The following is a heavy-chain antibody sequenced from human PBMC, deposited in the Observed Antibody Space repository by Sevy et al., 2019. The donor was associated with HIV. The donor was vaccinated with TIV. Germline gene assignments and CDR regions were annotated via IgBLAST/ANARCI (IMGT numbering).Heavy chain of an antibody. V-gene: IGHV3-43D*03. Sequence: GGSLRLSCAASGFTFDNYAMGGVRQAPGKGLEWVSLINWAGDKTYYGDSVKGQVTISKDNRKNSLNLQTNSLRTEDTAMNHCAKDKQDCSDGNCYRLSSEGFDIWGQGTKVTVSS. D-gene: IGHD2-15*01. CDR3: AKDKQDCSDGNCYRLSSEGFDI. CDR1: GFTFDNYA. CDR2: INWAGDKT. J-gene: IGHJ3*02.